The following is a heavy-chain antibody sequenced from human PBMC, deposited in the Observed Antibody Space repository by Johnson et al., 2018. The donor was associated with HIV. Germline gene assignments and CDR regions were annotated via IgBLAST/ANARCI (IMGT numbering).Heavy chain of an antibody. CDR2: IKSKTDGGTT. J-gene: IGHJ3*02. CDR3: AKSIAAAGTNAFDI. D-gene: IGHD6-13*01. Sequence: EVQLVESGGDLVQPGKSLRLSCAASGFTFSNYNMHWVRQAPGQGLEWVGRIKSKTDGGTTAYAAPGKGRFTISRDDPKTTLYLQMNSRKIEDTAVYYCAKSIAAAGTNAFDIWGQGTMVTVSS. CDR1: GFTFSNYN. V-gene: IGHV3-15*01.